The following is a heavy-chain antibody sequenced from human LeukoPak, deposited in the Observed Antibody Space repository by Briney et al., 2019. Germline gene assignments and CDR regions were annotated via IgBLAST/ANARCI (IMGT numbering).Heavy chain of an antibody. CDR1: GGSISSSSYY. J-gene: IGHJ6*03. V-gene: IGHV4-39*07. CDR3: ASLQGYCSGNRCPSSANYYYYMDV. CDR2: IYYSGST. D-gene: IGHD2-15*01. Sequence: SETLSLTCTVSGGSISSSSYYWGWFRQPPGKGLEWIGSIYYSGSTYYNPSLKSRVTISVDTSKNQFSLKLSSVTAADTAVYYCASLQGYCSGNRCPSSANYYYYMDVWGKGTTVTVSS.